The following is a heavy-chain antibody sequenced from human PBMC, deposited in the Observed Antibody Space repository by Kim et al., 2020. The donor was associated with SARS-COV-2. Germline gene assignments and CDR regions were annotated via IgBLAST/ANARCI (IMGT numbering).Heavy chain of an antibody. J-gene: IGHJ4*02. CDR1: GFTFSSYA. D-gene: IGHD1-26*01. Sequence: GGSLRLSCAASGFTFSSYAMNWVRQAPGKGLEWVSVISGRGDSTYYADSVKGRFTISRDNSKNTLYLQMNSLRAEDTSLYYCAKPYSGSSRSSFDYWGQGTLVTVSS. V-gene: IGHV3-23*01. CDR3: AKPYSGSSRSSFDY. CDR2: ISGRGDST.